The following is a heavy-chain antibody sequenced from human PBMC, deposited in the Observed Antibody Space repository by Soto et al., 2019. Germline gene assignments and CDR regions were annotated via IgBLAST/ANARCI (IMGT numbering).Heavy chain of an antibody. CDR2: INPGGDTT. Sequence: LRLSCGASGFTFATYAKKWVRQGPGKGLEWVSSINPGGDTTYYADSVRGRFTISRDNSKNTLYLQMNSLRVDDTAVYYCAAYARFDTFDVWGQGSMVTVSS. CDR1: GFTFATYA. J-gene: IGHJ3*01. V-gene: IGHV3-23*01. CDR3: AAYARFDTFDV. D-gene: IGHD2-2*01.